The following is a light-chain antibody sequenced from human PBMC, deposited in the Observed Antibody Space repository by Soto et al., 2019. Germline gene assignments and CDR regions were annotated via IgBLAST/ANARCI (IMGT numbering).Light chain of an antibody. Sequence: SYELTQPPSVSVAPGQTARITCGGNNIASKSVHWYQQKPGQAPVLVVYDDRDRPSGIPERFSGSNSGNTATLTISRVDAGXXADFYXQVXDSSSDQYVFGPGTKLTVL. CDR1: NIASKS. CDR2: DDR. CDR3: QVXDSSSDQYV. J-gene: IGLJ1*01. V-gene: IGLV3-21*02.